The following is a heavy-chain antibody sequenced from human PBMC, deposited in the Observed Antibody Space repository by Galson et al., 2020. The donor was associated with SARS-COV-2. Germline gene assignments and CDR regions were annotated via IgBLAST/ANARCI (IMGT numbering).Heavy chain of an antibody. CDR1: GFTFSSYG. Sequence: GESLKISCAASGFTFSSYGMHWVRQAPGKGLEWVAVISYDGSNKYYADSVKGRFTISRDNSKNTLYLQMNSLRAEDTAVYYCAKTASGYDSWYFDLWGRGTLVTVSS. V-gene: IGHV3-30*18. CDR2: ISYDGSNK. J-gene: IGHJ2*01. D-gene: IGHD5-12*01. CDR3: AKTASGYDSWYFDL.